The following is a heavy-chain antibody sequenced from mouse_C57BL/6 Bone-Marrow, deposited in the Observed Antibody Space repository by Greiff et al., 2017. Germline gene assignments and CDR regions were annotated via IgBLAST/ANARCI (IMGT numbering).Heavy chain of an antibody. CDR2: IDPSDSET. Sequence: QVQLQQPGAELVRPGSSVKLSCKASGYTFTSYWMHWVKQRPIQGLEWIGNIDPSDSETHYNQKFKDKATLTVDKSSSTAYMQLSSLTSEDSAVYYCARCDGYYEGDLDYWGQGTTLTVSS. CDR3: ARCDGYYEGDLDY. D-gene: IGHD2-3*01. CDR1: GYTFTSYW. J-gene: IGHJ2*01. V-gene: IGHV1-52*01.